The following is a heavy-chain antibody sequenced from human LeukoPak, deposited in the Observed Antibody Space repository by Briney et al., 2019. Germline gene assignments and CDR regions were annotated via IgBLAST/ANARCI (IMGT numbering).Heavy chain of an antibody. D-gene: IGHD6-13*01. CDR3: ARDEGIAAAGNLDY. CDR1: GFTFSSYG. J-gene: IGHJ4*02. V-gene: IGHV3-30*02. CDR2: IRYDGSNK. Sequence: GGSLRLSCAASGFTFSSYGMHWVRQAPGKGLEWVAFIRYDGSNKYYADSVKGRFTISRDNSKNTLYLQMNSLRAEDTAVYYCARDEGIAAAGNLDYWGQGTLVTVSS.